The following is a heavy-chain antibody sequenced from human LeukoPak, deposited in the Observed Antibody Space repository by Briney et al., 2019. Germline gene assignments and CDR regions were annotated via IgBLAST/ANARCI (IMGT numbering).Heavy chain of an antibody. D-gene: IGHD6-6*01. CDR2: ISAYNGNT. CDR1: GYTFTSYG. V-gene: IGHV1-18*01. Sequence: ASVKVSCKASGYTFTSYGISWVRQAPGQGLEWMGWISAYNGNTNYAQKLQGRVTMTTDTSTSTAYMELRSLRSDDTAVYYCARDVEAARPLALTSPNNWFDPWGQGTLVTVSS. J-gene: IGHJ5*02. CDR3: ARDVEAARPLALTSPNNWFDP.